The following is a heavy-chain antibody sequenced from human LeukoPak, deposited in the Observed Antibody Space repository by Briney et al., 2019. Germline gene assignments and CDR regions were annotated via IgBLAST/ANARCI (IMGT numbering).Heavy chain of an antibody. CDR2: ISGSSGII. V-gene: IGHV3-48*01. J-gene: IGHJ4*02. D-gene: IGHD3-22*01. CDR1: GFTFNTYT. CDR3: ARGSTYYEGSGQVPFDY. Sequence: GGSLRLSCAASGFTFNTYTMNWVRQAPGKGLEWVSYISGSSGIIDYADSVRGRFTISRDNAKNSLYLQMNSLRAEDTAVYYCARGSTYYEGSGQVPFDYWGQGTLVTVSS.